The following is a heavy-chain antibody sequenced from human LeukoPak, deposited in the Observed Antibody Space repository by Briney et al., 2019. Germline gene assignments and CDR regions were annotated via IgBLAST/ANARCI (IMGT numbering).Heavy chain of an antibody. CDR3: ARDFISGSYFDY. V-gene: IGHV3-7*03. D-gene: IGHD6-25*01. Sequence: PGGSLRLSCAASGFTFSAIPMTWVRQAPGKGLQWVANINADGSETHYVDSVKGRFTISRDNAKNSLFLQMNSLRAEDTAVYYCARDFISGSYFDYWGQGTLVTVSS. J-gene: IGHJ4*02. CDR1: GFTFSAIP. CDR2: INADGSET.